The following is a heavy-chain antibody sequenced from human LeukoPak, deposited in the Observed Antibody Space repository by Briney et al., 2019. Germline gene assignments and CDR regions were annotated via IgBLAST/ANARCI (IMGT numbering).Heavy chain of an antibody. CDR3: ARGGFYCGGDCYVDY. V-gene: IGHV4-59*01. J-gene: IGHJ4*02. D-gene: IGHD2-21*02. Sequence: PSETLSLTCTVSGGSFSGYYWSWIRQPPGKGLEWIGYIYYSGTTNYNPSLKSRVTISVDTSENQFSLRLSSVTAADTAVYYCARGGFYCGGDCYVDYWGQGTLVTVSS. CDR2: IYYSGTT. CDR1: GGSFSGYY.